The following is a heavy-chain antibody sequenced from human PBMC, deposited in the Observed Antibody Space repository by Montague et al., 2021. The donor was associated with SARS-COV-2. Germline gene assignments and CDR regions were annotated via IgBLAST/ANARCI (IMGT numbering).Heavy chain of an antibody. CDR1: GFTFSTYA. Sequence: SLRLSCAASGFTFSTYAMAWVRQAPGKGLEWVSGILDGGQSYYLASVLGRFSISRDNSRDALYLHMNSLRAEDAAVYYCAKENSRGHFDFDYWGQGALVTVSS. CDR3: AKENSRGHFDFDY. CDR2: ILDGGQS. J-gene: IGHJ4*02. V-gene: IGHV3-23*01. D-gene: IGHD3-10*01.